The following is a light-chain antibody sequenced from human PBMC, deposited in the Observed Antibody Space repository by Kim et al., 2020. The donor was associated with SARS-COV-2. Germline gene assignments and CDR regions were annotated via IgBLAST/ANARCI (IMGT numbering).Light chain of an antibody. J-gene: IGLJ1*01. CDR3: SSYTSSSTFVLYV. V-gene: IGLV2-14*01. CDR1: SSDVGGYNY. Sequence: QSALTQPASVSGSPGQSITISCTGTSSDVGGYNYVSWYQQHPGKAPKLMIYDVSKRPSGVSNRFSGSKSGNTASLTISGLQAEDEADYYCSSYTSSSTFVLYVFGTGTKVTVL. CDR2: DVS.